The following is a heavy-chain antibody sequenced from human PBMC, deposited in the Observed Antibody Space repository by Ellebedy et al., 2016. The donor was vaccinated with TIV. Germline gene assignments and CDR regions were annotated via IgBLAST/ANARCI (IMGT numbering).Heavy chain of an antibody. CDR2: ISWNSGSI. CDR1: GFTFDDYA. D-gene: IGHD3-22*01. Sequence: PGGSLRLSCAASGFTFDDYAMHWVRQAPGKGLEWVSGISWNSGSIGYADSVKGRFTISRDNAKNSLYLQMNSLRAEDTALYYCAKDMAYDSSGYPLGAFDIWGQGTMVTVSS. CDR3: AKDMAYDSSGYPLGAFDI. V-gene: IGHV3-9*01. J-gene: IGHJ3*02.